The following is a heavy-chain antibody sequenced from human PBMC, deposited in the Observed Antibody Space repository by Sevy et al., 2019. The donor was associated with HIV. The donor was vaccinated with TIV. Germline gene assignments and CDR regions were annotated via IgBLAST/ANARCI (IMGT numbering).Heavy chain of an antibody. CDR2: ISSSSGTI. V-gene: IGHV3-48*01. D-gene: IGHD2-21*01. Sequence: GGSLRLSCAASGFTISAYSMNWVRQAPGKGLEWVSYISSSSGTIYYADSVKGQFTISRDNAKSSLYLQMNGLRAEDTAVYYCARAGGDCYSKNECWFVSWGQGTLVTVSS. CDR1: GFTISAYS. CDR3: ARAGGDCYSKNECWFVS. J-gene: IGHJ5*01.